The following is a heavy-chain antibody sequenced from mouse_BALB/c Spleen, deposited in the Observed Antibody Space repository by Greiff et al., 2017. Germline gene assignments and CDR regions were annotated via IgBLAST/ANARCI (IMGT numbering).Heavy chain of an antibody. Sequence: EVKLQESGGGLVKPGGSLKLSCAASVFTFSSYAMSWVRQTPEKRLEWVASISSGGSTYYPDSVKGRFTISRDNARNILYLQMSSLRSEDTAMYYCASDYYGSSYVGYAMDYWGQGTSVTVSS. D-gene: IGHD1-1*01. CDR1: VFTFSSYA. CDR3: ASDYYGSSYVGYAMDY. V-gene: IGHV5-6-5*01. J-gene: IGHJ4*01. CDR2: ISSGGST.